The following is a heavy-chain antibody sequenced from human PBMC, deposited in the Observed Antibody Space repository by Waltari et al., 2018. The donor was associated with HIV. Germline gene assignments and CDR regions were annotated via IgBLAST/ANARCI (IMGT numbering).Heavy chain of an antibody. D-gene: IGHD7-27*01. Sequence: EVQLVESGGGLVQPGGSLRLSCAASGFTFGHFAMNWVRQDPGKGLEWVSAISGNGVYTYYSNSVKGRFTVSRDNSKNTLHLQMNSLRAEDTAVYYCAKDLSLGHFDLWGRGTLVTVSS. CDR2: ISGNGVYT. J-gene: IGHJ2*01. CDR1: GFTFGHFA. V-gene: IGHV3-23*04. CDR3: AKDLSLGHFDL.